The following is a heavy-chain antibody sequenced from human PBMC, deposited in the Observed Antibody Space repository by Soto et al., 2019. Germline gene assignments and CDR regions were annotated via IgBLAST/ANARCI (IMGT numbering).Heavy chain of an antibody. CDR1: GFTFSSYS. D-gene: IGHD3-16*02. CDR2: ISSSSSYI. J-gene: IGHJ4*02. Sequence: GGSLRLSCAASGFTFSSYSMNWVRQAPGKGLEWVSSISSSSSYIYYADSVKGRFTISRDNAKNSLYLQMNSLRAEDTAVYYCARDEIWGSYRSPIDYWGQGTLVTVSS. CDR3: ARDEIWGSYRSPIDY. V-gene: IGHV3-21*01.